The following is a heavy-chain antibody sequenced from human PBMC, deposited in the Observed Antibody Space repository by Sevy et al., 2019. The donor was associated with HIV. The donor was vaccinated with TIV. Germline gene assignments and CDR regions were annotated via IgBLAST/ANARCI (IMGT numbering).Heavy chain of an antibody. CDR2: IYSGGST. CDR1: GFTVSSNY. D-gene: IGHD3-10*01. J-gene: IGHJ5*02. V-gene: IGHV3-53*01. CDR3: AKVLLWFGESWFDP. Sequence: GGSLRLSCAASGFTVSSNYMSWVRQAPGKGLEWVSVIYSGGSTYYADSVKGRFTISRDNSKNTLYLQMNSLRAEDTAVYYCAKVLLWFGESWFDPWGQGTLATVSS.